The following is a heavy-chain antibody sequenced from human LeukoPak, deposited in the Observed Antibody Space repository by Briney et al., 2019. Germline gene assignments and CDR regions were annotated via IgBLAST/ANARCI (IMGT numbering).Heavy chain of an antibody. CDR1: GFSFSDSG. Sequence: GGSLKLSCAASGFSFSDSGMHWVRQASGKGLEWVGRIRSRANSYAPAYAASVRGRFTISRDDSKNTAYRQMNSLRTEDTAVYYCTRRYCSGGSCYSDYWGQGTLVTVSS. CDR3: TRRYCSGGSCYSDY. V-gene: IGHV3-73*01. D-gene: IGHD2-15*01. J-gene: IGHJ4*02. CDR2: IRSRANSYAP.